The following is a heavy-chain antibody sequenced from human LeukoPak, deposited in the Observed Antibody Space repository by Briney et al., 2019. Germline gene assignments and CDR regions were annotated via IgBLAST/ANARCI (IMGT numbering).Heavy chain of an antibody. CDR2: ISRSSSTI. V-gene: IGHV3-48*01. D-gene: IGHD6-6*01. Sequence: GGSLRLSCAASGFTFSSYSMNWVRQAPGKGLEWVSYISRSSSTIYYADSVKGRFTISRDNAKNSVYLQMNSLRAEDTAVYYCARDPYSSSPFDYWGQGTLVTVSS. CDR3: ARDPYSSSPFDY. J-gene: IGHJ4*02. CDR1: GFTFSSYS.